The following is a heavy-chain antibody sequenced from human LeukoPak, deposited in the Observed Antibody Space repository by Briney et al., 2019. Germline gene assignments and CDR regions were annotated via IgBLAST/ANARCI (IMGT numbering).Heavy chain of an antibody. Sequence: GGSLRLSCAASGFTFSSYGMHWVRQAPGKGLGWVAVIWYDGSNKYYADSVKGRFTISRDNSKNTLYLQMNSLRAEDTAVYYCAGGGVTTSFYFDYWGQGTLVTVSS. D-gene: IGHD4-11*01. V-gene: IGHV3-33*01. CDR1: GFTFSSYG. CDR2: IWYDGSNK. J-gene: IGHJ4*02. CDR3: AGGGVTTSFYFDY.